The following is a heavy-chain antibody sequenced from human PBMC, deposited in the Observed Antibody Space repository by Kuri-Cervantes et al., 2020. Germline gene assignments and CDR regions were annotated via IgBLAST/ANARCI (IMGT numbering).Heavy chain of an antibody. CDR1: GGSISSYY. Sequence: SETLSLTCSVSGGSISSYYWSWIRQPPGKGLEWIGSIYYSGSTYYNPSLKSRVTISVDTSKNQFSLKLSSVTAADTAVYYCARLVSTYYDFWSGYYLNWFDPWGQGTLVTVSS. CDR3: ARLVSTYYDFWSGYYLNWFDP. D-gene: IGHD3-3*01. V-gene: IGHV4-59*05. CDR2: IYYSGST. J-gene: IGHJ5*02.